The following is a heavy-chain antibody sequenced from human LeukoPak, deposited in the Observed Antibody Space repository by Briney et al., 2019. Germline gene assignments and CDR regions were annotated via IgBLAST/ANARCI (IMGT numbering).Heavy chain of an antibody. CDR2: IHTSGSA. J-gene: IGHJ3*02. D-gene: IGHD2-2*01. CDR1: GGSITSGGYS. Sequence: PSETLSLTCTVSGGSITSGGYSGYWIRQPAGKGLEWIGRIHTSGSANYNPSLKSRVTFSVDTSKNHFSLNLSSVTAADTAIYYCARTLMPSICEAFHIWGQGTTVTVSS. V-gene: IGHV4-61*02. CDR3: ARTLMPSICEAFHI.